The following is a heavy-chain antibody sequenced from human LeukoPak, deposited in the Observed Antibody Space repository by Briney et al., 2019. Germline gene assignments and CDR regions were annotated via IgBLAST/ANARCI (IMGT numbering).Heavy chain of an antibody. CDR3: AKDLRQREYRNFDY. J-gene: IGHJ4*02. CDR1: GFTFNSYA. V-gene: IGHV3-23*01. Sequence: GGSLRLSCAASGFTFNSYAMGWVRQAPGKGLEWASAISGSGASTYYADSVKGRFTISRDNSKNTLFLQMNSLRAEDTAIYYCAKDLRQREYRNFDYWGQGTLVTVSS. D-gene: IGHD2/OR15-2a*01. CDR2: ISGSGAST.